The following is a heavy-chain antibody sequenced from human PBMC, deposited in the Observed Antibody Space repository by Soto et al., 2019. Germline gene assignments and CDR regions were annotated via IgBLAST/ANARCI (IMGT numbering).Heavy chain of an antibody. CDR3: ARELWFGELQTYYGMDV. J-gene: IGHJ6*02. CDR2: INPNSGGT. V-gene: IGHV1-2*02. Sequence: ASVKVSCKASGYAFTGYYMHWVRQAPGQGLEWMGWINPNSGGTNYAQKFQGRVTMTRDTSISTAYMELSRLRSDDTAVYYCARELWFGELQTYYGMDVWGQGTTVTV. CDR1: GYAFTGYY. D-gene: IGHD3-10*01.